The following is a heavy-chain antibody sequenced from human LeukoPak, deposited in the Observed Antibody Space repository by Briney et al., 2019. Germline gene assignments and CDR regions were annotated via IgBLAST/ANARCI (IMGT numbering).Heavy chain of an antibody. CDR2: INPNSGRT. CDR1: GYTFTGYY. CDR3: ASLSGEYYDSSGYYY. V-gene: IGHV1-2*02. Sequence: ASVKVSCEASGYTFTGYYMHWVRRAPGQGFEWMGCINPNSGRTNYAQKPQGRVTMTRDTSTSTAYMERSRLRSDDTAVYYCASLSGEYYDSSGYYYWGQGTLVTVSS. D-gene: IGHD3-22*01. J-gene: IGHJ4*02.